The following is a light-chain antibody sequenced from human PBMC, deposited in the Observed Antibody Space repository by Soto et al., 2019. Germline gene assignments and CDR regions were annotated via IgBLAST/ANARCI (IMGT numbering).Light chain of an antibody. CDR1: SSNIGAGYD. J-gene: IGLJ1*01. CDR3: QSYDSSLGGSYV. Sequence: QSVLTQPPSVSGAPGQRFTISCTGSSSNIGAGYDVHWYQQLPGTAPKLLIYGNSNRPAGVPDRFSGSKSGTSASLAITGLQAEDEAGYSCQSYDSSLGGSYVFGTGTKLTVL. CDR2: GNS. V-gene: IGLV1-40*01.